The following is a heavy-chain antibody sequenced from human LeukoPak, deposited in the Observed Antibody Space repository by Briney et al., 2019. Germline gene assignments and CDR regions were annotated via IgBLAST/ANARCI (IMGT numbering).Heavy chain of an antibody. J-gene: IGHJ4*02. D-gene: IGHD3-22*01. V-gene: IGHV3-21*01. CDR1: GFTFSTYS. Sequence: GGSLRLSCAASGFTFSTYSLNWVRQAPGKGLEWVSSISSRSTYIYYADSVKGRFTISRDNAKNSLYLQMNSLRAEDTAVYYCARAGGSGCFDYWGQGTLITVSS. CDR3: ARAGGSGCFDY. CDR2: ISSRSTYI.